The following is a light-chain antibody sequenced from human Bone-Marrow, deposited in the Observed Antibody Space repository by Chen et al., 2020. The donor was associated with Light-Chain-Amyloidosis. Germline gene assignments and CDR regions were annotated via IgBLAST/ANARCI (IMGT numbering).Light chain of an antibody. CDR1: DLPTKY. CDR2: RDT. J-gene: IGLJ2*01. V-gene: IGLV3-25*03. CDR3: QSAYSSGTYEVL. Sequence: SYELTQPPSVSVSPGQTARITCSGDDLPTKYAYWYQQKPGQAPVLVIHRDTERPSGISERFSGSSSATTATLTISGVQAEDEADYHCQSAYSSGTYEVLFGGGTKLTVL.